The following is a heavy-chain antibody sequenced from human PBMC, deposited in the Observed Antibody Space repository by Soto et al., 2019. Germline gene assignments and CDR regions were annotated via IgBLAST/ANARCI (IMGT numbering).Heavy chain of an antibody. D-gene: IGHD1-26*01. V-gene: IGHV1-69*13. J-gene: IGHJ6*02. CDR2: IIPIFGTA. CDR3: ANRNNSGSYYGPYYYYGMDV. Sequence: SVKVSCKASGGTFSSYAISWVRQAPGQGLEWMGGIIPIFGTANYAQKFQGRVTITADESTSTAYMELSSLRSEDTAVYYCANRNNSGSYYGPYYYYGMDVWGQGTTVTVSS. CDR1: GGTFSSYA.